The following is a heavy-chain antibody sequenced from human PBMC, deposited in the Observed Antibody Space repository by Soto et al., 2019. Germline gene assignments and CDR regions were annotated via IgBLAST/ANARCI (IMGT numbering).Heavy chain of an antibody. CDR2: MNPNSGNT. D-gene: IGHD4-4*01. CDR3: ARGISNTYYYYYYMDV. J-gene: IGHJ6*03. V-gene: IGHV1-8*01. Sequence: ASVKVSCKASGYTFTSYDINWVRQATGQGLEWMGWMNPNSGNTGCAQKFQGRVTMTRNTSISTAYMELSSLRSEDTAVYYCARGISNTYYYYYYMDVWGKGTTVTVSS. CDR1: GYTFTSYD.